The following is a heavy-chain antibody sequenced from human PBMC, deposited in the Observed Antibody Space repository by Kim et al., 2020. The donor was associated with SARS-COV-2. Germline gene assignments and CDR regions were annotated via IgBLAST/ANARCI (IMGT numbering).Heavy chain of an antibody. D-gene: IGHD1-1*01. J-gene: IGHJ6*02. CDR1: GFTLNSYW. CDR3: ARDGTTGTTRGSYGMDV. V-gene: IGHV3-74*01. CDR2: INSDGSST. Sequence: GGSLRLSCAASGFTLNSYWMHWVRQAPGKGLVCVSSINSDGSSTSYADSAKGRFTISRDNAKNTLYLQMSSLRAEDTAVYYCARDGTTGTTRGSYGMDVWGQGTTVTVSS.